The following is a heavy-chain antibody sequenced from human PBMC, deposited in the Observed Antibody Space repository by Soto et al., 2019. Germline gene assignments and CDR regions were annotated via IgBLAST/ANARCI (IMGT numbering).Heavy chain of an antibody. CDR1: GFTFSSYG. V-gene: IGHV3-30*18. D-gene: IGHD5-12*01. J-gene: IGHJ4*02. Sequence: QVQLVESGGGVVQPGRSLRLSCAASGFTFSSYGMHWVRQAPGKGLEWVAVISYDGSNKYYADSVKGRFTISRDNSKNTLYLQMNSLGAEDTAVYYWAKDRSAVPMATIHRGFDYWGQGTLVTVSS. CDR2: ISYDGSNK. CDR3: AKDRSAVPMATIHRGFDY.